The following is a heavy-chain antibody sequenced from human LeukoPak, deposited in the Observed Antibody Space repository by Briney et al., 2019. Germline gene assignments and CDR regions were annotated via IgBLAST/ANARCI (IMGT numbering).Heavy chain of an antibody. D-gene: IGHD6-13*01. V-gene: IGHV1-18*01. J-gene: IGHJ4*02. Sequence: GASVKVSCKDSGYTFTSYCVSWVRQAPGQGPERMGWISASNGNTNFAQKLQGRVTLTTDTSTSTAYMELRSLTSDDTAVYYCARYPLSYSSNWHYYFDYWGQGTLPTVSS. CDR1: GYTFTSYC. CDR3: ARYPLSYSSNWHYYFDY. CDR2: ISASNGNT.